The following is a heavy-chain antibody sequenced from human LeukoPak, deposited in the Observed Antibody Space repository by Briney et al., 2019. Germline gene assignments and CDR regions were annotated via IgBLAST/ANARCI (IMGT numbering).Heavy chain of an antibody. V-gene: IGHV4-59*01. J-gene: IGHJ5*02. CDR1: GGSISSYY. CDR3: AKTYSKNWFDH. Sequence: SESLSLTCAVPGGSISSYYWSSIRQPPGKGLEWIGYIYYSGSTNYNPSLKSRVTISVDTSKNQFSLKLSSVTAADTAVYYCAKTYSKNWFDHWGQGTLVTVSS. CDR2: IYYSGST. D-gene: IGHD6-13*01.